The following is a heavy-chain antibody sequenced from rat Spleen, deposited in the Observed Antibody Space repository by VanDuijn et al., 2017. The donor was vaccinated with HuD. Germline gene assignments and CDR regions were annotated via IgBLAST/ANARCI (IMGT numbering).Heavy chain of an antibody. CDR3: IREAFGVDH. J-gene: IGHJ2*01. V-gene: IGHV4-2*01. CDR2: INKDSRTM. CDR1: GFNFNDYW. Sequence: EVQLVESGGGLVQPGRSLKLSCAASGFNFNDYWMGWVRQAPGKGLEWIGEINKDSRTMKYNPSLRDKFTISRDNAQNTLYLQMSKLGSEDTAIYYCIREAFGVDHWGQGVMVTVSS. D-gene: IGHD4-3*01.